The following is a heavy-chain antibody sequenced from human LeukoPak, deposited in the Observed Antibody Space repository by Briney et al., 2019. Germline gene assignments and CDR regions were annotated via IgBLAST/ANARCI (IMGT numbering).Heavy chain of an antibody. CDR3: ASHYDTSGYHYFDF. CDR2: ISYDGSNK. V-gene: IGHV3-30-3*01. Sequence: GGSLRPSCAASGFTFSSYAMHWVRQAPGKGLEWVAVISYDGSNKYYADSVKGRFTISRDNSKNTLYLQMNSLRAEDTAVYYCASHYDTSGYHYFDFRGQGTLVTVSS. CDR1: GFTFSSYA. J-gene: IGHJ4*02. D-gene: IGHD3-22*01.